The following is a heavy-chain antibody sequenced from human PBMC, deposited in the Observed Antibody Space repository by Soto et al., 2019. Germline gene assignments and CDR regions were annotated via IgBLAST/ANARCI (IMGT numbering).Heavy chain of an antibody. CDR1: GFTFSSYS. V-gene: IGHV3-48*01. CDR3: ARGRGSGRDAFDL. Sequence: EVQLVESGGGLVQPGGSLRLSCAASGFTFSSYSMNWVRQAPGKWLEWVSYISSSSSTIYYADSVKGRFTISRDNAENSPYLPMNSLRAEDTAVYYCARGRGSGRDAFDLWGQGTMVTVSS. CDR2: ISSSSSTI. J-gene: IGHJ3*01. D-gene: IGHD1-26*01.